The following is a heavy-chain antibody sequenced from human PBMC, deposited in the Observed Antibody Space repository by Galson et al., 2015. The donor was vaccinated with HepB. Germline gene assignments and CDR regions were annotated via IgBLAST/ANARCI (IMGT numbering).Heavy chain of an antibody. CDR2: IDPSDSYT. V-gene: IGHV5-10-1*01. D-gene: IGHD6-19*01. CDR1: GYSFTSYW. Sequence: QSGAEVKKPGESLRISCKGSGYSFTSYWISWVRQMPGKGLEWMGRIDPSDSYTNYSPSFQGHVTISADKSISTAYLQWSSLKASDTAMYYCARTGKAVAGTGYYYYYYGMDVWGQGTTVTVSS. CDR3: ARTGKAVAGTGYYYYYYGMDV. J-gene: IGHJ6*02.